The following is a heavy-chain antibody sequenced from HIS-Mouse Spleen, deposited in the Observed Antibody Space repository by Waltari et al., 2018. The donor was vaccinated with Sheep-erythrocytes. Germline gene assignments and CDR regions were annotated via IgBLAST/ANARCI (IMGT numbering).Heavy chain of an antibody. CDR2: ISYDGSNK. Sequence: QVQLVESGGGVVQPGRSVRLSCASSGFTFSSYAMHWVRQATGKGLEWVAVISYDGSNKYYADSVKGRFTISRDNSKNTLYLQMNSLRAEDTAVYYCARGAFDIWGQGTMVTVSS. CDR3: ARGAFDI. J-gene: IGHJ3*02. V-gene: IGHV3-30-3*01. CDR1: GFTFSSYA.